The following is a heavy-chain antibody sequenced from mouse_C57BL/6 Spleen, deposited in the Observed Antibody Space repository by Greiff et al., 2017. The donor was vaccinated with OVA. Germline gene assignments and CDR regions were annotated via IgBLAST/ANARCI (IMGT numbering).Heavy chain of an antibody. CDR2: IWRGGST. Sequence: VQRVESGPGLVQPSQSLSITCTVSGFSLTSYGVHWVRQSPGKGLEWLGVIWRGGSTDYNAAFMSRLSITKDNSKSQVFFKMNSLQADDTAIYYCAKNDYYGSRNYAMDYWGQGTSVTVSS. J-gene: IGHJ4*01. D-gene: IGHD1-1*01. CDR3: AKNDYYGSRNYAMDY. V-gene: IGHV2-5*01. CDR1: GFSLTSYG.